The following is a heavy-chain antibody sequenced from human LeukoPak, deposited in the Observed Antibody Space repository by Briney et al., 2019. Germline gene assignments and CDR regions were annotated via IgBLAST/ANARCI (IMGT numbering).Heavy chain of an antibody. V-gene: IGHV4-39*01. Sequence: PSETLSLTCTVSDGSISSSSYYWGWIRQPPGKGLEWIGSIYYSGSTYYNPSLKSRVTISVDTSKNQFSLKLSSVTAADTAVYYCASGNPTSDAFDIWGQGTMVTVSS. CDR3: ASGNPTSDAFDI. D-gene: IGHD1-14*01. J-gene: IGHJ3*02. CDR1: DGSISSSSYY. CDR2: IYYSGST.